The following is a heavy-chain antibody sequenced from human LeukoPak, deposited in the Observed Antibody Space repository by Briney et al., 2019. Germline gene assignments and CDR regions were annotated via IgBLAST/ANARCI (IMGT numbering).Heavy chain of an antibody. V-gene: IGHV3-74*01. Sequence: GGSLRLSCAASGFTFSTYWMHWVRQAPGKGLVWVSRISTDGTSTNYAASVKGRFTISRDNGNNALYLQMNSLRAEDTAVYYCARTIGSKNAFDIWGQGTMVTVSS. J-gene: IGHJ3*02. CDR3: ARTIGSKNAFDI. CDR1: GFTFSTYW. D-gene: IGHD3-9*01. CDR2: ISTDGTST.